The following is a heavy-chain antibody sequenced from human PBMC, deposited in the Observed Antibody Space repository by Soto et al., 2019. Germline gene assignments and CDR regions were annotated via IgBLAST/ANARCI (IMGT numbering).Heavy chain of an antibody. J-gene: IGHJ4*02. CDR2: INHSGST. CDR1: GGSFSGYY. V-gene: IGHV4-34*01. CDR3: ARGLRGFYNDY. D-gene: IGHD5-12*01. Sequence: QVQLQQWRAGLLKPSETLSLTCAVYGGSFSGYYWSWIRQPPGKGLEWIGEINHSGSTNYNPSLQSRVTISVDTSKNQFSLKLGSVTAADTAVYYCARGLRGFYNDYWGQGTLVTVSS.